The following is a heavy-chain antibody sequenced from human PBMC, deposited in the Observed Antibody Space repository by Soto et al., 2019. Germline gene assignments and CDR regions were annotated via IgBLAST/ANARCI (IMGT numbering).Heavy chain of an antibody. D-gene: IGHD3-22*01. Sequence: QVQLQESGPGLVKPSETLSLTCTASGGSISSYYWSWIRQPPGKGLEWIGYIYYSGSTNYNPSLKSRVTISVDTSKNQFSLKLSSVTAADTAVYYCARENYYYDSSGYPAFDIWGQGTMVTVSS. V-gene: IGHV4-59*01. CDR2: IYYSGST. CDR3: ARENYYYDSSGYPAFDI. CDR1: GGSISSYY. J-gene: IGHJ3*02.